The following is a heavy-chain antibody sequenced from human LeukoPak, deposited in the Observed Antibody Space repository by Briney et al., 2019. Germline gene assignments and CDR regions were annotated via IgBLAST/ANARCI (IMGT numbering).Heavy chain of an antibody. D-gene: IGHD6-19*01. J-gene: IGHJ4*02. CDR1: GFTFKTYA. CDR3: ARGFLGGTDQYFDS. Sequence: PGGSLRLSCAASGFTFKTYAMNWVRQAPAKGLEWVSTIGGGGPTTDYADSVKDRFTISRDNSKNTLYLQMNSLRAEDTAVYFCARGFLGGTDQYFDSWGQGTLVTVSS. CDR2: IGGGGPTT. V-gene: IGHV3-23*01.